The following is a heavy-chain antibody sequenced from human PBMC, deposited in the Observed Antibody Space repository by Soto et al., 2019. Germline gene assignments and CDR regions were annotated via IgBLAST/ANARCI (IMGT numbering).Heavy chain of an antibody. CDR2: ISGSGGGT. J-gene: IGHJ4*02. V-gene: IGHV3-23*01. CDR1: GFTFSSYA. Sequence: EVQLLESGGGLVQPGGSLRLSCAASGFTFSSYAMNWVRQAPGTGLEWVSEISGSGGGTYDADSVKGRFTISRDNSKNTLYLQMNSLRAEDTAVYYCAKDLRVAVPGTFDHWGQGTLVTVSS. CDR3: AKDLRVAVPGTFDH. D-gene: IGHD6-19*01.